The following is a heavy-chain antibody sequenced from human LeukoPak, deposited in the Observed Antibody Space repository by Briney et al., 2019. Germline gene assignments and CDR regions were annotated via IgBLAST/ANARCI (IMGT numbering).Heavy chain of an antibody. D-gene: IGHD1-7*01. CDR2: IYYSGST. J-gene: IGHJ6*02. Sequence: SETLSLTCTVSGGSVSSYYWSWIRQPPGKGLEWIGYIYYSGSTNYNPSLKSRVTISVDTSKNQFSLKLSSVTAADTAVYHCARDNWDYGSSMDVWGQGTTVTVSS. V-gene: IGHV4-59*02. CDR3: ARDNWDYGSSMDV. CDR1: GGSVSSYY.